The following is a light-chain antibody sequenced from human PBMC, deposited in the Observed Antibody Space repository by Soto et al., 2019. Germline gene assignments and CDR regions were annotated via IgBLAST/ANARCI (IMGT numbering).Light chain of an antibody. Sequence: IQLTQSPSSLSASVGDRVTITCRASQDIAIYLAWYQQKPGEAPKLLIYAASTLYGGVPSRFSGGGSGTDFALPITSLQAEDFATYYCQHLRMYPSTFGGGTKVEIK. J-gene: IGKJ4*01. CDR3: QHLRMYPST. CDR1: QDIAIY. CDR2: AAS. V-gene: IGKV1-9*01.